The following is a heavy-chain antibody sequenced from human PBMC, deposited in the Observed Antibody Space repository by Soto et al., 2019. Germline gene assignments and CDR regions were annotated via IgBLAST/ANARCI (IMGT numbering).Heavy chain of an antibody. CDR1: GFTVSSNY. Sequence: PGGSLSLSCAASGFTVSSNYMSWVRQAPGKGLEWVSVIYSGGSTYYADSVKGRFTISRDYSKNTLYLQMNSLRAEDTAVYYCARSLGYCISTSCPFWFDPWGQGALVTVSS. J-gene: IGHJ5*02. V-gene: IGHV3-66*01. CDR3: ARSLGYCISTSCPFWFDP. CDR2: IYSGGST. D-gene: IGHD2-2*01.